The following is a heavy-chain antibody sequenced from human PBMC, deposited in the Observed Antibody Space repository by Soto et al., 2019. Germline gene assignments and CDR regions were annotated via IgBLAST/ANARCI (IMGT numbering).Heavy chain of an antibody. CDR3: ARGFRVAATRWWFDP. D-gene: IGHD2-15*01. Sequence: ASVKVSCTASGYTFTSYGISWVRQAPGQGLEWMGWISAYNGNTHYAQKLQGRVTMTTDTSTSTAYMELRSLRSDDTAVYYCARGFRVAATRWWFDPWGQGTLVTVSS. CDR2: ISAYNGNT. J-gene: IGHJ5*02. V-gene: IGHV1-18*01. CDR1: GYTFTSYG.